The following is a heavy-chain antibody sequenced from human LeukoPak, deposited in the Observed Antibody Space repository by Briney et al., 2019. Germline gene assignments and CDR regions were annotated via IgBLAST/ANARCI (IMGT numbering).Heavy chain of an antibody. Sequence: ASVKVSCKASGYTFTSYGISWVRQAPGQGLEWMGWISAYNGNTNYAQKLQGRVTMTTDTSTSTAYMELRSLRSDDTAVYYCARDPIPITYDFWSGYPSPRWFDPWGQGTLVTVSS. D-gene: IGHD3-3*01. J-gene: IGHJ5*02. CDR1: GYTFTSYG. CDR2: ISAYNGNT. CDR3: ARDPIPITYDFWSGYPSPRWFDP. V-gene: IGHV1-18*01.